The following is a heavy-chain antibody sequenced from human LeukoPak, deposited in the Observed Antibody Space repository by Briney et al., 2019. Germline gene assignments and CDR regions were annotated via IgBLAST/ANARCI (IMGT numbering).Heavy chain of an antibody. J-gene: IGHJ4*02. D-gene: IGHD3-22*01. CDR2: INPNSGGT. CDR1: GYTFTGYY. CDR3: ARPYYYDSSGYYYNY. V-gene: IGHV1-2*02. Sequence: GASVKVSCKASGYTFTGYYMHWVRQAPGQGLEWMGWINPNSGGTNYAQMFQGRVTMTRDTSISTAYMELSRLRSDDTAVYYCARPYYYDSSGYYYNYWGQGTLVTVSS.